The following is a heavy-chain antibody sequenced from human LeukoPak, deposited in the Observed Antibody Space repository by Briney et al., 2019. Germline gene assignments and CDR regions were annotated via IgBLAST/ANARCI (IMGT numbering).Heavy chain of an antibody. Sequence: SETLSLTCTVSGGSISSYYWSWIRQPPGKGLEWIGYIYYSESTNYNPSLKSRVTISVDTSKNQFSLKLSSVTAADTAVFYCARGVEYCSGGSCYYAFDIWGQGTMVTVSS. V-gene: IGHV4-59*01. CDR3: ARGVEYCSGGSCYYAFDI. D-gene: IGHD2-15*01. J-gene: IGHJ3*02. CDR1: GGSISSYY. CDR2: IYYSEST.